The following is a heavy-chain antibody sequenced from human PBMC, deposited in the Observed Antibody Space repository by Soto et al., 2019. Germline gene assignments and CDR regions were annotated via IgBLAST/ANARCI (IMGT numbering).Heavy chain of an antibody. V-gene: IGHV3-23*01. D-gene: IGHD3-22*01. Sequence: PGGSLRLSCAASGFTFSSYAMSWVRQAPGKGLEWVSAISGSGGSTYYADSVKGRFTISRDSSKNTLYLQMKSLRAEDTAVYYCAKGQYYYDSSGYHNYYYYYGMDVCGEG. CDR3: AKGQYYYDSSGYHNYYYYYGMDV. CDR1: GFTFSSYA. J-gene: IGHJ6*01. CDR2: ISGSGGST.